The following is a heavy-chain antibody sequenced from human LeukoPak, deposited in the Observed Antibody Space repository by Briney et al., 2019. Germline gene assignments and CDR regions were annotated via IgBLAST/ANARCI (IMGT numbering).Heavy chain of an antibody. CDR1: GLSISTSSYY. V-gene: IGHV4-39*01. Sequence: PSETLSLTCTLSGLSISTSSYYWGCTRQPPGRRLEWIGSIYYSGNTYYNASLKSRVTISGDTYKNQFSLILRSVTAADTAVYYCATPGLARAYWGQGTLVTVSS. CDR3: ATPGLARAY. CDR2: IYYSGNT. J-gene: IGHJ4*02.